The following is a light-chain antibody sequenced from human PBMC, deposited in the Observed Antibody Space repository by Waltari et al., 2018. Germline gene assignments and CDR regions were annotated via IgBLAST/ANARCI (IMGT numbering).Light chain of an antibody. CDR3: QKYGTLPAT. Sequence: EIVLTQSPGTLPLSPGERATLSCRASQSVSRYLAWYQQKPGQAPRLLIYDTSIRATGVPDRFGGSGSGTDFSLTISRLEPEDFAVYYCQKYGTLPATFGQGTKVQMK. CDR1: QSVSRY. CDR2: DTS. J-gene: IGKJ1*01. V-gene: IGKV3-20*01.